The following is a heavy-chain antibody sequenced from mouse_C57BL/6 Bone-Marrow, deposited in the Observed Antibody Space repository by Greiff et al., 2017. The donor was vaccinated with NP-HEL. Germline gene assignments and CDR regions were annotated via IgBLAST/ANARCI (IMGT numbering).Heavy chain of an antibody. CDR1: GYTFTSYW. V-gene: IGHV1-50*01. D-gene: IGHD1-1*01. J-gene: IGHJ4*01. Sequence: QVQLQQPGAELVKPGASVKLSCKASGYTFTSYWMQWVNQRPGQGLEWIGEIDPSDSYTNYNQKFKGKATLTVDTSSSTAYMQLSSLTSEDSAVYYCANYYGSYYAMDYWGQGTSVTVSS. CDR2: IDPSDSYT. CDR3: ANYYGSYYAMDY.